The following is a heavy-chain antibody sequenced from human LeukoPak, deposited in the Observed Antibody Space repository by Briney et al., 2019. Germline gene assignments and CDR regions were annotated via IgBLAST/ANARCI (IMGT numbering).Heavy chain of an antibody. Sequence: SVKVSCKASGGTFSSYAISWVRQAPGQGLEWMGGIIPIFGTANYAQKFQGRVTITADESTSTAYMELRSLRSDDTAVYYCARDEDDILTGYYSDYWGQGTLVTVSS. V-gene: IGHV1-69*13. D-gene: IGHD3-9*01. CDR2: IIPIFGTA. CDR1: GGTFSSYA. CDR3: ARDEDDILTGYYSDY. J-gene: IGHJ4*02.